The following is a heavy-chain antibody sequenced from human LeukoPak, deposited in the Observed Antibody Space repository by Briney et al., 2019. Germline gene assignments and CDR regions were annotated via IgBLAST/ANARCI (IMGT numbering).Heavy chain of an antibody. CDR3: AREGLTTQDAFDI. J-gene: IGHJ3*02. Sequence: GGSLRLSCAASGFTFSSYSMNCVPQAPGKGLEWVSSISSSSSYIYYADSVKGRFTISRDNAKNSLYLQMNSLRAEDTAVYYCAREGLTTQDAFDIWGQGTMVTVSS. V-gene: IGHV3-21*01. CDR1: GFTFSSYS. CDR2: ISSSSSYI. D-gene: IGHD1-14*01.